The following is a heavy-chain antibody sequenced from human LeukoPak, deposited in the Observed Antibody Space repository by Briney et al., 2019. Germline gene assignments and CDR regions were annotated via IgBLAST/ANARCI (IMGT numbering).Heavy chain of an antibody. Sequence: PGGSLRLSCAASGFTVSSNYMSWVRQAPGKGLEWVSVIYSGGSTYYADPVKGRFTISRDNSKNTLYLQMNSLRAEDTAVYYCARDLEYCSSTSCKEGYYYGMDVWGQGTTVTVSS. J-gene: IGHJ6*02. CDR2: IYSGGST. CDR1: GFTVSSNY. D-gene: IGHD2-2*01. CDR3: ARDLEYCSSTSCKEGYYYGMDV. V-gene: IGHV3-53*01.